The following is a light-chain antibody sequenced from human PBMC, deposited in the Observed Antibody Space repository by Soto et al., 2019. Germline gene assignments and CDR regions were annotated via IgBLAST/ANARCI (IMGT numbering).Light chain of an antibody. CDR2: DAS. V-gene: IGKV1-39*01. CDR3: QHSQNIFGT. Sequence: DIQMTQSPSSLSASVGDRVTISCRASHTISIYLNWYQQKPGEAPKLLIFDASRLQSGVPSRFSGSGSGTDFSLTISSLQPEDFATYYCQHSQNIFGTFGQGTKVEIK. CDR1: HTISIY. J-gene: IGKJ1*01.